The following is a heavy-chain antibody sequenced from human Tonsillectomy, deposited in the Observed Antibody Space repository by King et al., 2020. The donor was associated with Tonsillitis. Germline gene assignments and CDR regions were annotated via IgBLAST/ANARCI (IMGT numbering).Heavy chain of an antibody. D-gene: IGHD5-18*01. CDR1: GFTFSSYG. CDR3: ASSWGPNTAMEHSGMDV. V-gene: IGHV3-30*03. CDR2: ISYDGSNK. J-gene: IGHJ6*02. Sequence: VQLVESGGGVVQPGRSLRLSCAASGFTFSSYGMHWVRQAPGKGLEWVAVISYDGSNKYYADSVKGRFTISRDNSKNTLYLQMNSLRAEDTAVYYCASSWGPNTAMEHSGMDVWGQGTTVTVSS.